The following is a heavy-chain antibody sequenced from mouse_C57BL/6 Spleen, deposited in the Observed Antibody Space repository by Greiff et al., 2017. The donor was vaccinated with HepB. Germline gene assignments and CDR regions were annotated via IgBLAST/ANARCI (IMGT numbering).Heavy chain of an antibody. CDR2: ISGGGGNT. CDR3: ASCYDYDEYYFDY. CDR1: GFTFSSYT. D-gene: IGHD2-4*01. J-gene: IGHJ2*01. Sequence: EVKLMESGGGLVKPGGSLKLSCAASGFTFSSYTMSWVRQTPEKRLEWVATISGGGGNTYYPDSVKGRFTISRDNAKNTLYLQMSSLRSEDTALYYCASCYDYDEYYFDYWGQGTTLTVSS. V-gene: IGHV5-9*01.